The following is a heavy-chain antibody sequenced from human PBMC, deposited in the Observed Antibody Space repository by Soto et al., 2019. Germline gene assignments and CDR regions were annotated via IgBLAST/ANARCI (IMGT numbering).Heavy chain of an antibody. J-gene: IGHJ4*02. D-gene: IGHD5-12*01. CDR2: IWYDGSNK. CDR1: GFTFSSYG. V-gene: IGHV3-33*01. Sequence: QVQLVESGGGVVQPGRSLRLACAASGFTFSSYGMHWVRQAPGKGLEWVAVIWYDGSNKYYADSVKGRFTISRDNSKNTLYLPMNGLRAEDTAVYYCARAWGGDGYNSNDYWGQGTLVTVSS. CDR3: ARAWGGDGYNSNDY.